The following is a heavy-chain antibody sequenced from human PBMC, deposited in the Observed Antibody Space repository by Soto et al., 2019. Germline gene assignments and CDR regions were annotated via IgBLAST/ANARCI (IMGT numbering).Heavy chain of an antibody. V-gene: IGHV5-10-1*01. D-gene: IGHD5-18*01. CDR2: IDPSDSYT. CDR3: ASHGRYINWFDN. CDR1: GYSFTSYL. Sequence: GESLKISCKRSGYSFTSYLSSSVRQLLGKGLEWLGRIDPSDSYTNYSPFFQVHVTISADKSISTAYLQWSSLKASDSAMYYCASHGRYINWFDNWGQGTLVTVFS. J-gene: IGHJ5*02.